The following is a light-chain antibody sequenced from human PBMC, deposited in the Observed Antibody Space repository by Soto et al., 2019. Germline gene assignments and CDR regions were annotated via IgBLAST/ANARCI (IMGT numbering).Light chain of an antibody. CDR3: QQSYNTPLT. CDR1: QSISSY. CDR2: ATS. J-gene: IGKJ4*01. Sequence: DIQMTQSPSSLSASVGDRVTITCRASQSISSYLNWYQQKPGKAPNLLIYATSSLQSGVPSRFSGSGSGTDFPLTISSLQREDFATYYCQQSYNTPLTFGGGTKVEIK. V-gene: IGKV1-39*01.